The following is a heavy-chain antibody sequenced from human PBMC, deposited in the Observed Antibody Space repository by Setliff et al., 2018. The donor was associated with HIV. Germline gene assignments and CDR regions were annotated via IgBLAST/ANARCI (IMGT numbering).Heavy chain of an antibody. J-gene: IGHJ4*02. Sequence: GGSLRLSCAASGFTFSSYAMTWVRQAPGRGLEWVSAISGSGGSAYYADSVKGRFTISRDNSKNTLYLQMNSLRAEDTAMYYCAKDPFLRQAVLGGVDYWGQGTLVTVSS. CDR1: GFTFSSYA. V-gene: IGHV3-23*01. D-gene: IGHD3-16*01. CDR2: ISGSGGSA. CDR3: AKDPFLRQAVLGGVDY.